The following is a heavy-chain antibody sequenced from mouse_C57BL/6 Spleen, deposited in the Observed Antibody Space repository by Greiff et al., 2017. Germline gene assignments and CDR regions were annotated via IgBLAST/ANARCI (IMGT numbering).Heavy chain of an antibody. V-gene: IGHV5-16*01. Sequence: EVQLVESEGGLVQPGSSMKLSCTASGFTFSDYYMAWVRQVPEKGLEWVANINYDGSSTYYLDSLKSRFIISGDNAKNILYLQMSSLKSEDTATYYCARAVYDGYFYAMDYWGQGTSVTVSS. CDR2: INYDGSST. CDR3: ARAVYDGYFYAMDY. D-gene: IGHD2-3*01. CDR1: GFTFSDYY. J-gene: IGHJ4*01.